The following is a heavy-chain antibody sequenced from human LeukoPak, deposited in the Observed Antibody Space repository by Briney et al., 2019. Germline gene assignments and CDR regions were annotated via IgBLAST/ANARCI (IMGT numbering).Heavy chain of an antibody. J-gene: IGHJ2*01. Sequence: SETLSLTCAVSGGSISRGGYSWSWIRQPPGKGLEWIGYNYHSGSTYYNPSLKSRVTISVDRSKNQFSLKLSSVTAADTAVYYCARFEGNYWYFDLWGRGTLVTVSS. CDR3: ARFEGNYWYFDL. V-gene: IGHV4-30-2*01. CDR2: NYHSGST. D-gene: IGHD3-9*01. CDR1: GGSISRGGYS.